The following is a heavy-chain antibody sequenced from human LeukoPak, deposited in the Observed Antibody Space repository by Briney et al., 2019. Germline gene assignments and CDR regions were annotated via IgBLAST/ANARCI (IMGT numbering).Heavy chain of an antibody. CDR3: ASLAYQLLSYYFDY. D-gene: IGHD2-2*01. CDR1: GFTFSSYW. Sequence: GGSLRLSCAASGFTFSSYWMNWVRQAPGKGLEWVANIKQDGSEKYYVDSVKGRFTISRDNAKNSLYLQMNSLRAEDTAVYYCASLAYQLLSYYFDYWGQGTLVTVSS. V-gene: IGHV3-7*01. CDR2: IKQDGSEK. J-gene: IGHJ4*02.